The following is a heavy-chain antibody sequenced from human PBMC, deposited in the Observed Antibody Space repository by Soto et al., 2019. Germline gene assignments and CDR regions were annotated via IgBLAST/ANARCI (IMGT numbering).Heavy chain of an antibody. Sequence: QAHLVQSGPEVKKPGASVKVSCKGSGYIFTSYGIAWVRQAPGQGLEWMGWISAHNGNTEYAQKFQGRVTVTRDTPTSTAYLKLRSLTSDDTALYYCARARYGDYWGQGALVTVSS. V-gene: IGHV1-18*01. CDR2: ISAHNGNT. D-gene: IGHD4-17*01. CDR1: GYIFTSYG. J-gene: IGHJ4*02. CDR3: ARARYGDY.